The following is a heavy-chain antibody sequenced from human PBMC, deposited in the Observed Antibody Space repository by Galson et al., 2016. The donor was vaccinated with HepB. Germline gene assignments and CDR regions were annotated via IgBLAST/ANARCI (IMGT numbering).Heavy chain of an antibody. D-gene: IGHD2-21*01. CDR3: VKDSLKEIQVWSSFDS. CDR1: GFTFGVYG. Sequence: SLRLSCAAFGFTFGVYGMHWVRRSPGKGLEWVALISYDDSLIYYADSVKGRFTISRDEATNTLFLQMNSLRREDTGLYYCVKDSLKEIQVWSSFDSWGQGTLVTVSS. CDR2: ISYDDSLI. J-gene: IGHJ4*02. V-gene: IGHV3-30*18.